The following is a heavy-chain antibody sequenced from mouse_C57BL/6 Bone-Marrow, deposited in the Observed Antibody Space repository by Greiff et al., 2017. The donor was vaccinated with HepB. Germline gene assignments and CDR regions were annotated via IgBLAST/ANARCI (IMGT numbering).Heavy chain of an antibody. CDR2: IDPSDSET. Sequence: QVQLQQPGAELVRPGSSVKLSCKASGYTFTSYWMHWVKQRPIQGLEWIGNIDPSDSETHYNQKFKDKATLTVDKSSSTAYMQLSSLTSEDSAVYYCARGERGYYYGSSRFAYWGQGTLVTVSA. CDR3: ARGERGYYYGSSRFAY. J-gene: IGHJ3*01. D-gene: IGHD1-1*01. CDR1: GYTFTSYW. V-gene: IGHV1-52*01.